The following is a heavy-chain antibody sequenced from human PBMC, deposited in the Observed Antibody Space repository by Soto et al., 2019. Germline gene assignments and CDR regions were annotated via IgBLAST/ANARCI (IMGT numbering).Heavy chain of an antibody. D-gene: IGHD3-16*01. CDR1: ELIFSSYG. J-gene: IGHJ4*02. CDR2: ISSSTSFI. CDR3: ARIPPYDYVWGSHNPVGYFDY. Sequence: GGSLRLSCAASELIFSSYGMNWVRQAPGKGLEWVSAISSSTSFIHYADSVKGRFTISRDNAKNSLYLQMNSLRSDDTAVYYCARIPPYDYVWGSHNPVGYFDYWGQGTLVTVSS. V-gene: IGHV3-21*04.